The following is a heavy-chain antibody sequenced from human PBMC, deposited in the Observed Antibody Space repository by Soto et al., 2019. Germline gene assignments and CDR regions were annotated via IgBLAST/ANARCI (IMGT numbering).Heavy chain of an antibody. D-gene: IGHD1-1*01. CDR3: AKDLHWYGMDV. J-gene: IGHJ6*02. Sequence: EVQLLESEGGLVQPGESLRLSCAASGFTFGSYFMNWVRQAPGKGPEWVSDINKDGGRTHYADSVRGRFTIFRDNSRNTLYLQMNRLRAEDTALYYCAKDLHWYGMDVWGQGTTVTVSS. CDR1: GFTFGSYF. CDR2: INKDGGRT. V-gene: IGHV3-23*01.